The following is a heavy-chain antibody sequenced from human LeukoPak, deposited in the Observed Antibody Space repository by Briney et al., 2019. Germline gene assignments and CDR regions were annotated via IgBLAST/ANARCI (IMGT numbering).Heavy chain of an antibody. Sequence: GGSLRLSCAASGFTFSNFWMHWVRQAPGKGLVWVALIYGDGSFTRYADSVKGRFTITRDNAKNTVYLQMNSLRVEDTAVYYCARDAITMVRGVIITLRYYFDYWGQGTLVTVSS. D-gene: IGHD3-10*01. CDR2: IYGDGSFT. J-gene: IGHJ4*02. CDR1: GFTFSNFW. V-gene: IGHV3-74*01. CDR3: ARDAITMVRGVIITLRYYFDY.